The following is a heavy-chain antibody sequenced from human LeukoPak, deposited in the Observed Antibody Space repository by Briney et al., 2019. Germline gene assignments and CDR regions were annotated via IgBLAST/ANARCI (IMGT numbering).Heavy chain of an antibody. CDR2: ISGSGGST. CDR3: AKGTYYHTSGTSSTETFGEN. Sequence: PGGSLRLSCAGSGFTFRIYAMSWVRQAPGKGREWVSAISGSGGSTCYADSVKGRFTISRDNSENTLCLQMNSLRAEDTALYYCAKGTYYHTSGTSSTETFGENWGQGTLVTVSS. V-gene: IGHV3-23*01. D-gene: IGHD3-10*01. CDR1: GFTFRIYA. J-gene: IGHJ4*02.